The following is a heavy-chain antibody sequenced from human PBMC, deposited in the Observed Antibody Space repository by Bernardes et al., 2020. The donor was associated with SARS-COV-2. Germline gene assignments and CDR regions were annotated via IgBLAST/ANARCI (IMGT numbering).Heavy chain of an antibody. Sequence: VESLFLSCAASGFTFNNSAMTWVRQAPGQGLEWVSAISGGGGSTYYADSVKGHFTISRDNSKNTLYLQMNSLRAEDTAVYYCAKDQVSLHSGNYCDYWGQGTLVTVSS. D-gene: IGHD2-15*01. V-gene: IGHV3-23*01. J-gene: IGHJ4*02. CDR3: AKDQVSLHSGNYCDY. CDR1: GFTFNNSA. CDR2: ISGGGGST.